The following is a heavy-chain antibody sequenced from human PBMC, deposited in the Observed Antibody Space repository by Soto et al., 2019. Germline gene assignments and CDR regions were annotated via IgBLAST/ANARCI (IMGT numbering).Heavy chain of an antibody. CDR1: GGSFSGYY. Sequence: SETLSLTCAVYGGSFSGYYWSWIRQPPGKGLEWIGEINHSGSTNYNPSLKSRVTISVDTSKNQFSLKLSSVTAADTAVYYCARGRRMITFGGVIQNWFDPWGQGTLVTVSS. CDR2: INHSGST. V-gene: IGHV4-34*01. D-gene: IGHD3-16*02. CDR3: ARGRRMITFGGVIQNWFDP. J-gene: IGHJ5*02.